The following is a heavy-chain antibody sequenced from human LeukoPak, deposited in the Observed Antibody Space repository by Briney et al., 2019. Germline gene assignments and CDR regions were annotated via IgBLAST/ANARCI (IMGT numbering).Heavy chain of an antibody. CDR1: GGSITSYY. CDR2: IYYSGTT. D-gene: IGHD3-22*01. CDR3: ARDQNYYDGSGFSTWFDP. J-gene: IGHJ5*02. Sequence: PSETLSLTCTVSGGSITSYYWSWIRQPPGKGLEWIGCIYYSGTTNHNPSLKSRVIISLDTSKSQFSLKLSSVTAADTAVYYCARDQNYYDGSGFSTWFDPWGQGTLVTVSS. V-gene: IGHV4-59*01.